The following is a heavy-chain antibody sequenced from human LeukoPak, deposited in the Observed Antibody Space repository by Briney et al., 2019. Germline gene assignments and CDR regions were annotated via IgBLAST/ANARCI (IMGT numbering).Heavy chain of an antibody. J-gene: IGHJ6*03. CDR3: ARDPYSGNYGTYYYYYMDV. CDR2: ISSSGSTI. CDR1: GFTFSDYY. Sequence: GGSLRLSCAASGFTFSDYYMSWIRQAPGKGLEWVSYISSSGSTIYYADSVKGRFTISRDNAKNSLYLQMDSLGPEDTAVYYCARDPYSGNYGTYYYYYMDVWGKGTTVTISS. D-gene: IGHD1-26*01. V-gene: IGHV3-11*04.